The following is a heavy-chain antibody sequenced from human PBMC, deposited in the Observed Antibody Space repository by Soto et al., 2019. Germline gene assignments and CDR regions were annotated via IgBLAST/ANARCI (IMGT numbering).Heavy chain of an antibody. D-gene: IGHD3-3*01. J-gene: IGHJ5*02. CDR2: INAGNGNT. Sequence: ASVKVSCTASGYTFTSYAIHWVRQAPGQRLEWMGWINAGNGNTKYSQKFQGRVTITRDTSASTAYMELSSLRSEDTAVYYCARAVRWNNWFDPWGQGTLVTVSS. CDR1: GYTFTSYA. CDR3: ARAVRWNNWFDP. V-gene: IGHV1-3*01.